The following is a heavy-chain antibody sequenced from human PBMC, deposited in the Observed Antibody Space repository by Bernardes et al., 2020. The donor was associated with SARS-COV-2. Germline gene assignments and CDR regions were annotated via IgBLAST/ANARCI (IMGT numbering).Heavy chain of an antibody. CDR1: GFGFSDYL. CDR2: IKRDGSET. Sequence: GGSLRLSCAGSGFGFSDYLMTWVRQAPGKGLEWVANIKRDGSETYYVDSVKGRFTISRDNAKNLVFLEMNSLRAEDTAIFYCARSAGMDVWGQGTMVTVSS. CDR3: ARSAGMDV. V-gene: IGHV3-7*03. J-gene: IGHJ6*02.